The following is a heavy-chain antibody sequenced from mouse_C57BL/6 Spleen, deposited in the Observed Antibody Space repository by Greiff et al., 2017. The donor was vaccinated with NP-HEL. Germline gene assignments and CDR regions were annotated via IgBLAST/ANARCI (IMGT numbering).Heavy chain of an antibody. J-gene: IGHJ2*01. D-gene: IGHD3-2*02. CDR1: GFTFSSYA. CDR2: ISDGGSYT. Sequence: EVQLQESGGGLVKPGGSLKLSCAASGFTFSSYAMSWVRQTPEKRLEWVATISDGGSYTYYPDNVKGRFTISRDNAKNNLYLQMSHLKSEDTAMYYCARGGTAQAPFDYWGQGTTLTVSS. V-gene: IGHV5-4*01. CDR3: ARGGTAQAPFDY.